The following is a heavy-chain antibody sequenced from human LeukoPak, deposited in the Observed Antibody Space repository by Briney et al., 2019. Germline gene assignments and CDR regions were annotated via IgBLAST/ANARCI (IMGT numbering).Heavy chain of an antibody. Sequence: GGSLKLSWEASGFTFGGLAMTWSRRIPGKGLDWVQGISGSGDNTLYADSVKGRFTISRDNSKNTLYLEMNSLRAEDTAIYYCAKMKGHPLPKYYMDVWGQGTTVTVSS. V-gene: IGHV3-23*01. D-gene: IGHD1-26*01. CDR2: ISGSGDNT. J-gene: IGHJ6*01. CDR1: GFTFGGLA. CDR3: AKMKGHPLPKYYMDV.